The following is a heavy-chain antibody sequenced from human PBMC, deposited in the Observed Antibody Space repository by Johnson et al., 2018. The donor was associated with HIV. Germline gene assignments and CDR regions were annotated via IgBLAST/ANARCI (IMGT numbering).Heavy chain of an antibody. V-gene: IGHV3-20*04. Sequence: VQLVESGGGVVRPGGSLRLSCAASGFTFDDYGMSWVRQAPGKGLEWVSGISWNGGSTGYADSVKGRFTISRDNAKNSLYLQMNSLRAEDTAVYYCARDQPPGYCSGGSCYSGAFDIWGRGTMVTVSS. CDR3: ARDQPPGYCSGGSCYSGAFDI. CDR2: ISWNGGST. CDR1: GFTFDDYG. J-gene: IGHJ3*02. D-gene: IGHD2-15*01.